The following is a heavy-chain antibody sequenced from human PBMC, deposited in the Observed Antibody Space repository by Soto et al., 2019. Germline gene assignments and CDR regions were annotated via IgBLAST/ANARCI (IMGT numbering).Heavy chain of an antibody. CDR1: GYTFTSYA. CDR2: INAGNGNT. Sequence: GASVKVSCKASGYTFTSYAMHWVRQAPGQRLEWMGWINAGNGNTKYSQKFQGRVTITRDTSASTAYMELSSLRSEDTAVYYCARGGPHVDTAMVEDHWGQGTLVTVSS. V-gene: IGHV1-3*01. CDR3: ARGGPHVDTAMVEDH. J-gene: IGHJ4*02. D-gene: IGHD5-18*01.